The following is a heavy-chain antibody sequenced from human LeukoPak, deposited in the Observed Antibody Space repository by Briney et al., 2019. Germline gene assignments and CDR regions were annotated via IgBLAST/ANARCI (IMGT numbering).Heavy chain of an antibody. CDR3: AKGPRSYDFWSGYYVADAFDI. CDR2: ISGSGGST. D-gene: IGHD3-3*01. CDR1: GFTFSSYA. J-gene: IGHJ3*02. V-gene: IGHV3-23*01. Sequence: GSLRLSCAASGFTFSSYAMSWVRQAPGKGLEWVSAISGSGGSTYYADSVKGRFTISRDNSKNTLYLQMNSLRAEDTAVYYCAKGPRSYDFWSGYYVADAFDIWGQGTMVTVSS.